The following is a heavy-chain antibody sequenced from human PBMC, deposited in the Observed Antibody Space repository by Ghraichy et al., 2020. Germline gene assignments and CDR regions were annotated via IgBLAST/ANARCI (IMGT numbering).Heavy chain of an antibody. Sequence: GGSLRLSCAASGFTFSSYSMNWVRQAPGKGLEWVSSISSSSSYIYYADSVKGRFTISRDNAKNSLYLQMNSLRAEDTAVYYCARELAPIAVAAGVDYYYGMDVWGQGTTVTVSS. CDR2: ISSSSSYI. J-gene: IGHJ6*02. CDR3: ARELAPIAVAAGVDYYYGMDV. D-gene: IGHD6-19*01. V-gene: IGHV3-21*01. CDR1: GFTFSSYS.